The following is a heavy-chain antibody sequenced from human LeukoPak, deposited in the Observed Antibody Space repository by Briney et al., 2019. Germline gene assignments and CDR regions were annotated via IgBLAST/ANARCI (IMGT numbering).Heavy chain of an antibody. Sequence: PGRSLRLSCAASGFTFSSFGLHWVRQAPGKGLEWVAVISCEGSNKYYADSVKGRFTISRDNSKNTLYLQMNRLRTEDTAVYYCAKVLPRTTLVPPWSSGMDVWGQGTTVTVSS. CDR2: ISCEGSNK. CDR3: AKVLPRTTLVPPWSSGMDV. J-gene: IGHJ6*02. V-gene: IGHV3-30*18. D-gene: IGHD1-1*01. CDR1: GFTFSSFG.